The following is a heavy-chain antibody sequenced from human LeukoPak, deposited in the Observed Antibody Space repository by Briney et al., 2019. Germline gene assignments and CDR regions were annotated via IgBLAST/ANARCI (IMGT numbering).Heavy chain of an antibody. CDR3: AKARGSLQAPLDY. CDR1: GFTFSDYY. V-gene: IGHV3-11*06. Sequence: GGSLRLSCAASGFTFSDYYMNWIRQAPGKGLEWVSYISSTSSDTNYADSVRGRFTISRDNAKNSLYLQMNSLRAEDTAVYYCAKARGSLQAPLDYWGQGTLVTVSS. CDR2: ISSTSSDT. D-gene: IGHD4-11*01. J-gene: IGHJ4*02.